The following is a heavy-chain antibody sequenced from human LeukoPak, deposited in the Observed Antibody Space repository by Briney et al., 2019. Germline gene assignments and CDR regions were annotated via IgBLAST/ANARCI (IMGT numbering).Heavy chain of an antibody. CDR3: ARDRGGSRSDC. CDR1: GFTFSNYA. D-gene: IGHD6-13*01. CDR2: ISGSGDST. Sequence: GGSLRLSCAASGFTFSNYAMSWVRQAPGKGLEWVSTISGSGDSTYYADSVKGRLTISRDNSKNTLYLQMNSLRAEDTAVYYCARDRGGSRSDCWGQGTLVTVSS. J-gene: IGHJ4*02. V-gene: IGHV3-23*01.